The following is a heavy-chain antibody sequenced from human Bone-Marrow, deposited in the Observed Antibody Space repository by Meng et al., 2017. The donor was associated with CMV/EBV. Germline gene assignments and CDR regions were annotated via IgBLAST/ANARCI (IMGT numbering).Heavy chain of an antibody. Sequence: GESLKISCAASGFTFSSYWMSWVRQAPGKGLEWVANIKQDGSEKYYVDSVKGRFTISRDNAKNSLYLQMNSLRAEDTAVYYCARLIGYCSSTSCYHYYGMDVWSQGTTVTVSS. CDR2: IKQDGSEK. D-gene: IGHD2-2*01. CDR3: ARLIGYCSSTSCYHYYGMDV. V-gene: IGHV3-7*01. CDR1: GFTFSSYW. J-gene: IGHJ6*02.